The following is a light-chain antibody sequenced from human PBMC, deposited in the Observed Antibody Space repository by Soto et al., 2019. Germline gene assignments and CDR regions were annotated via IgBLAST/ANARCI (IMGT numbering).Light chain of an antibody. V-gene: IGKV1-39*01. Sequence: DIQMTQSPSSVSASVGDRVTITCRASQSISSYLNWYQQKPGKAPKLLIYAASNLQSGVPSRFSGSGSWTDFTLTISSLQPEDFATYYCQQSYSTPRFTFGPGNKVDIK. CDR3: QQSYSTPRFT. CDR2: AAS. CDR1: QSISSY. J-gene: IGKJ3*01.